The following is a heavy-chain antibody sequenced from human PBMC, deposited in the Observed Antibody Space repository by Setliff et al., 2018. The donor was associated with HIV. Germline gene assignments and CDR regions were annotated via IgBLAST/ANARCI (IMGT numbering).Heavy chain of an antibody. J-gene: IGHJ4*02. Sequence: SETLSLTCTVSGSSITSSSFYWGWIRQPPGKGLEWIGSMTYVGSTSFSPSLKSRVTISVDTSENQFSLNLNSVTAADTAVYYCARDQKYGSGSYYKSGTFDYWGQGALVTVSS. CDR2: MTYVGST. D-gene: IGHD3-10*01. CDR3: ARDQKYGSGSYYKSGTFDY. CDR1: GSSITSSSFY. V-gene: IGHV4-39*02.